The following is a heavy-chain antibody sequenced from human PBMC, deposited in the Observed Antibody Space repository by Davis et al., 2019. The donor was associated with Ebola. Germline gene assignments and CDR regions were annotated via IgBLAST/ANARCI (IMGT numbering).Heavy chain of an antibody. J-gene: IGHJ6*02. V-gene: IGHV3-48*03. Sequence: GGSLRLSCAASGFTFSSYEMNWVRQAPGKGLEWVSYISSSGNTIYYADSVKGRFTISRDNSKNTLYLQMNSLRADDTALYYCAKGGARYFYHYYGMDVWGQGTTVTVSS. CDR3: AKGGARYFYHYYGMDV. CDR2: ISSSGNTI. CDR1: GFTFSSYE. D-gene: IGHD2/OR15-2a*01.